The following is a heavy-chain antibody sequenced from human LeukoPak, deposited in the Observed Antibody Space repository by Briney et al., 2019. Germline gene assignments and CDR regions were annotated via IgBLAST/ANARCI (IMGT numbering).Heavy chain of an antibody. Sequence: GESLKISCKGSGYSFTSYWIGWVRQMPGKGLEWMGIIYPGDSDTRYSPSFQGQVTISGDKSISTAYLQWSSLKASDTAMYYCARQGCSGGSCYDIDYWGQGTLVPVSS. CDR2: IYPGDSDT. D-gene: IGHD2-15*01. CDR3: ARQGCSGGSCYDIDY. CDR1: GYSFTSYW. V-gene: IGHV5-51*01. J-gene: IGHJ4*02.